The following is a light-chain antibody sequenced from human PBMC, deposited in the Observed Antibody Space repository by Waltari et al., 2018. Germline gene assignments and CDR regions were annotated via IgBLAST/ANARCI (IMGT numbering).Light chain of an antibody. CDR1: RSNNGARYD. CDR2: ANS. CDR3: QSYDNYRSAVV. Sequence: QSVLTQPHSASRAPGQRVTISRTRSRSNNGARYDVHRYHQLPGKAPKLLLYANSNRPSGVPDRFSGSKSGTSASLAITGLQAEDEADYYCQSYDNYRSAVVFGGGTKLTVL. J-gene: IGLJ2*01. V-gene: IGLV1-40*01.